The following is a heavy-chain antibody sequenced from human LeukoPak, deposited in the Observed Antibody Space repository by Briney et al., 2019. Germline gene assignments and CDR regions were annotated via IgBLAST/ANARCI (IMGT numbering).Heavy chain of an antibody. CDR2: INHSGST. Sequence: PSETLSLTCAVYGGSFSGYYWSWICQPPGKGLEWIGEINHSGSTNYNPSLKSRVTISVDTSKNQFSLKLSSVTAADTAVYYCARHMVRGVTDYWGQGTLVTVSS. V-gene: IGHV4-34*01. CDR1: GGSFSGYY. D-gene: IGHD3-10*01. CDR3: ARHMVRGVTDY. J-gene: IGHJ4*02.